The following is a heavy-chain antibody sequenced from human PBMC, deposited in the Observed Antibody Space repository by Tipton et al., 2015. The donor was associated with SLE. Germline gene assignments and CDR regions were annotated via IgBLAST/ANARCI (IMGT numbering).Heavy chain of an antibody. CDR1: GGSLTHYY. CDR2: IHYTGTP. CDR3: ARDPSDGDYGVYYFDY. J-gene: IGHJ4*02. Sequence: TLSLTCTVSGGSLTHYYWNWIRQSPGKGLEWLGYIHYTGTPYYKPSLKSRIAMSVDTSSNQLSLRLTSVTAADTAVYYCARDPSDGDYGVYYFDYWGQGTLVTVSP. V-gene: IGHV4-59*01. D-gene: IGHD4-17*01.